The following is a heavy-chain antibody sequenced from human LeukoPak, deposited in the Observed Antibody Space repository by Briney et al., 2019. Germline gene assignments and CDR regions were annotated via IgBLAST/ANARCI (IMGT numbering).Heavy chain of an antibody. V-gene: IGHV3-21*01. D-gene: IGHD6-13*01. Sequence: GGSLRLSCAASGFTFSGYSMNWVRQAPGKGLEWVSSISTTSDYIHYADSLKGRVAISRDNAKNSLYLQMNSLRAEDTAVYSCARGGIYSQGFDYWGQGSLVTVSS. CDR3: ARGGIYSQGFDY. CDR1: GFTFSGYS. J-gene: IGHJ4*02. CDR2: ISTTSDYI.